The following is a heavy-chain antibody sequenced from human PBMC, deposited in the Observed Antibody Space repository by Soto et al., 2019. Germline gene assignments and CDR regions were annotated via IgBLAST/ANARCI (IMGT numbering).Heavy chain of an antibody. CDR2: ISGNSGSL. CDR1: GFIFDDYA. J-gene: IGHJ6*02. CDR3: AKDRYSSSAYYYYGMDA. V-gene: IGHV3-9*01. Sequence: GGSLRLSCAASGFIFDDYAMHWVRQAPGKGLEWVSVISGNSGSLGYADSVKGRFTISRDNAKNSLYLQMNSLRAEDTALYYCAKDRYSSSAYYYYGMDAWGQGTTVTVSS. D-gene: IGHD6-6*01.